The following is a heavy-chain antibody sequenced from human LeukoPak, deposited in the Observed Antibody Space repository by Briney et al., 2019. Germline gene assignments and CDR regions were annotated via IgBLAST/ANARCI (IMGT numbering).Heavy chain of an antibody. CDR3: ARDSKLRFLFYDMDV. D-gene: IGHD3-3*01. CDR2: ISSSGSTI. Sequence: GGSLRLSCAASGFTFSDYYMSWIRQAPGKGLEWASYISSSGSTIYYADSVKGRFTISRDNAKNSLYLQMNSLRAEDTAVYYCARDSKLRFLFYDMDVWGKGTTVTVSS. J-gene: IGHJ6*03. V-gene: IGHV3-11*01. CDR1: GFTFSDYY.